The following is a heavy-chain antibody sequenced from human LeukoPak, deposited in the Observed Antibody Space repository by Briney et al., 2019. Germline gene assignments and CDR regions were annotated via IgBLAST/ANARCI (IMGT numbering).Heavy chain of an antibody. CDR2: INWDGGST. CDR3: ARDVSSGWYSDY. CDR1: GFTFDDYG. D-gene: IGHD6-19*01. J-gene: IGHJ4*02. V-gene: IGHV3-20*04. Sequence: GGSLRLSCAASGFTFDDYGVSWVRQAPGKGLEWVSGINWDGGSTGYADSVKGRFTISRDNAKNSLYLQMNSLRVEDTALYYCARDVSSGWYSDYWGQGLLVTVSS.